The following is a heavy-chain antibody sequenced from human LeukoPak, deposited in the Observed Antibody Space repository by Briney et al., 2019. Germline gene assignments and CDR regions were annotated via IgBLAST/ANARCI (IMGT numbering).Heavy chain of an antibody. V-gene: IGHV3-21*01. CDR3: TRLVWESSGYYVEY. Sequence: GGSLRLSCAASGFTFSSYSMNWVRQDPGKGLEWVSSISSSSSYIYYADSVKGRFTISRDNAKKSLHLQMNSLRVEDTAVYYCTRLVWESSGYYVEYWGQGTLVTVSS. D-gene: IGHD3-22*01. CDR1: GFTFSSYS. J-gene: IGHJ4*02. CDR2: ISSSSSYI.